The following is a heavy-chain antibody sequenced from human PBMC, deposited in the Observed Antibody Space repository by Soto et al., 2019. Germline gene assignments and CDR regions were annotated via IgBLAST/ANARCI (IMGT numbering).Heavy chain of an antibody. D-gene: IGHD3-3*01. CDR3: ARAITIFGVVIAAHYGMDV. J-gene: IGHJ6*02. Sequence: SVKVSCKASGGTFSSYAISWVRQAPGQGLEWMGGIIPIFGTADYAQKFQGRVTITADESTSTAYMELSSLRSEDTAVYYCARAITIFGVVIAAHYGMDVWGQGTTVTVSS. CDR1: GGTFSSYA. V-gene: IGHV1-69*13. CDR2: IIPIFGTA.